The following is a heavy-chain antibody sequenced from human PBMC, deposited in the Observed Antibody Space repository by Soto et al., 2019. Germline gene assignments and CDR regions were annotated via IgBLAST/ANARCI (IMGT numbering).Heavy chain of an antibody. CDR2: IYYSGTI. D-gene: IGHD6-6*01. V-gene: IGHV4-59*01. J-gene: IGHJ3*02. CDR3: AREVGEVRYSSSSDAFDI. Sequence: SETLSLTGTVSGGSISSYAWSWIRTPPGKGLEWIGYIYYSGTIYYNPSPKSRVTMSRDTSKNQFFLNLDSVTAADTAVYYCAREVGEVRYSSSSDAFDIWGETTMVTVSS. CDR1: GGSISSYA.